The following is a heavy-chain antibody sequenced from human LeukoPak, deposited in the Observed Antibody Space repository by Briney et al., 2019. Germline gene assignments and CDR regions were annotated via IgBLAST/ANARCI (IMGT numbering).Heavy chain of an antibody. J-gene: IGHJ5*02. V-gene: IGHV4-59*01. Sequence: SSETLSLTCTVSGGSISSYYWSWIRQPPGKGLEWIGYIYYSGSTNYNPSLKSRVTISVGTFKNQFSLKLSSVTAADTAVYYCAREEIRSWFDPWGQGTLVTVSS. CDR2: IYYSGST. CDR1: GGSISSYY. D-gene: IGHD5-24*01. CDR3: AREEIRSWFDP.